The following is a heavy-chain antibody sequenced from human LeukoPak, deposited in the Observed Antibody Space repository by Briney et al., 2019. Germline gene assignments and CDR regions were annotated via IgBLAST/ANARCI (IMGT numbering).Heavy chain of an antibody. Sequence: ASVKVSCKASGYTFTSYDINWVRQATGQGLEWMGYMNPNSGNTGSAQKFQGRVTMTRNTSISTAYMELSSLRSEDTAVYYCARVAGDRRGDYWGQGTLVTVSS. V-gene: IGHV1-8*01. CDR3: ARVAGDRRGDY. D-gene: IGHD7-27*01. CDR2: MNPNSGNT. CDR1: GYTFTSYD. J-gene: IGHJ4*02.